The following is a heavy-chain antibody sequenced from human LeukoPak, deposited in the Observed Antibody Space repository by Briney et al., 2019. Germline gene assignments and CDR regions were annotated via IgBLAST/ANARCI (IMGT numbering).Heavy chain of an antibody. D-gene: IGHD3-22*01. CDR1: GYSISSGYY. Sequence: TSETLSLTCAVSGYSISSGYYWGWIRQPPGKGLEWIGSIYYSGSTYYNPSLKSRVTISVDTSKNQFSLKLSSVTAADTAVYYCARHAGSSGYYFDYWGQGTLVTVSS. CDR3: ARHAGSSGYYFDY. J-gene: IGHJ4*02. V-gene: IGHV4-38-2*01. CDR2: IYYSGST.